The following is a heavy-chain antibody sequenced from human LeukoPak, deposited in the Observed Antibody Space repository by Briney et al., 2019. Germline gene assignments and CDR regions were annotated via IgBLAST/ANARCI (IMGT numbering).Heavy chain of an antibody. D-gene: IGHD4-17*01. CDR2: IYYSGST. J-gene: IGHJ4*02. Sequence: SETLSLTCTVSGGSISSYYWSWIRQPPGKGLEWIGYIYYSGSTNYNPSLKSRVTISVDTSKNQFSLRLSSVTAADTAVYYRARAPESPVYFDYWGQGTLVTVSS. CDR3: ARAPESPVYFDY. V-gene: IGHV4-59*12. CDR1: GGSISSYY.